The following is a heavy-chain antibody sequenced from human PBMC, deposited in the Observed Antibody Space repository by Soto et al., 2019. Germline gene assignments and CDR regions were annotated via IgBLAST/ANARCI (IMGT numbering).Heavy chain of an antibody. J-gene: IGHJ4*02. Sequence: PSETLSLTCTVSGGSISSSSYYWGWIRQPPGKGLEWIGSIYYSGSTYYNPSLKSRVTISVDTSKNQFSLKLSSVTAADTAVYYCARAAPRYCSGGSCYSGSDYWGQGTLVTVSS. D-gene: IGHD2-15*01. CDR3: ARAAPRYCSGGSCYSGSDY. V-gene: IGHV4-39*07. CDR1: GGSISSSSYY. CDR2: IYYSGST.